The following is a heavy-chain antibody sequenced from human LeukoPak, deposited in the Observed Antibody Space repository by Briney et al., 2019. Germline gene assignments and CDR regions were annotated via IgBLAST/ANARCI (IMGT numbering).Heavy chain of an antibody. Sequence: SVKVSCKASGGTFSSYAISWVRQAPGQGLEWMGRIIPILGIANYAQKFQGRVTITADKSTSTAYMELSSLRSEDTAVYYCATLSSGWSSFDYWGQGTLVTVSS. V-gene: IGHV1-69*04. CDR2: IIPILGIA. J-gene: IGHJ4*02. D-gene: IGHD6-19*01. CDR1: GGTFSSYA. CDR3: ATLSSGWSSFDY.